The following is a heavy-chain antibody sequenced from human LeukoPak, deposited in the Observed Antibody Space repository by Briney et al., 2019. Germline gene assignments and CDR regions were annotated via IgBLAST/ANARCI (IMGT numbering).Heavy chain of an antibody. CDR2: ISYDGSNK. J-gene: IGHJ4*02. V-gene: IGHV3-30*18. D-gene: IGHD3-10*01. CDR3: AKEEVGGLWFGVDY. CDR1: GFTFSSYG. Sequence: GGSLRLSCAASGFTFSSYGMHWVRQAPGKGLEWVAVISYDGSNKYYADSVKGRFTISRDNSKNTLYLQMNSLRAGDTAVYYCAKEEVGGLWFGVDYWGQGTLVTVSS.